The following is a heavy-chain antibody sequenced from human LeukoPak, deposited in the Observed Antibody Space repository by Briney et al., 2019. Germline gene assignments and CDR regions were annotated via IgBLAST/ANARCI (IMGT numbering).Heavy chain of an antibody. D-gene: IGHD2-2*01. J-gene: IGHJ4*02. CDR1: GFTFSSYG. CDR3: AKDPHQLLLEGVYYFDY. V-gene: IGHV3-30*02. Sequence: TGGSLRLSCAASGFTFSSYGMHWVRQAPGKGLEWVAFIRYDGSNKYYADSVKGRFTISRDNSKNTLYLQMNSLRAEDTAVYYCAKDPHQLLLEGVYYFDYWGQGTLVIVSS. CDR2: IRYDGSNK.